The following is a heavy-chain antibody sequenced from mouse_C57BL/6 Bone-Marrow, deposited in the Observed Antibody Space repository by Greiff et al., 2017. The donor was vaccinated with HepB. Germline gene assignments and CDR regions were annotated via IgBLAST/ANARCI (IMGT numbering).Heavy chain of an antibody. Sequence: VQLQQSGPELVKPGASVKISCKASGYSFTGYYMNWVKQSPEKSLEWIGEINPSTGGTTYNQKFKAKATLTVDKSSSTAYMQLKSLTSEDSAVYYCARESLWYFDVWGTGPRSPSPQ. CDR2: INPSTGGT. CDR3: ARESLWYFDV. J-gene: IGHJ1*03. V-gene: IGHV1-42*01. CDR1: GYSFTGYY.